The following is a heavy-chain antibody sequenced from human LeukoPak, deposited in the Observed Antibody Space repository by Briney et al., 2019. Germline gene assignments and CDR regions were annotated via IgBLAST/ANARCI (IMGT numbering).Heavy chain of an antibody. D-gene: IGHD3-22*01. CDR3: ARDYDYYDSSGYPTDAFDI. Sequence: QPGGSLRLSCAASGFTFSSYAMSWVRQAPGKGLEWVSSISGSGGSTFYADSVKGRFTISRDNSKNTLYLQMNSLRAEDTAVYYCARDYDYYDSSGYPTDAFDIWGQGTMVTVSS. J-gene: IGHJ3*02. CDR2: ISGSGGST. V-gene: IGHV3-23*01. CDR1: GFTFSSYA.